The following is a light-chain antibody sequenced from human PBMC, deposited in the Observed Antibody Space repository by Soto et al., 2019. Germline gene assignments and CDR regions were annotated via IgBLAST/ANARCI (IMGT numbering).Light chain of an antibody. CDR3: QQSYSIPVT. Sequence: DVQMTQSPSSLSPSVGDRVTITCRASQDISSYVNWYQQKPGRAPNLLISGASSLQSGVPSRFSGRGSGTDFTLTTSSLQPEDCATYFCQQSYSIPVTFGQGTKLEIK. CDR1: QDISSY. J-gene: IGKJ2*01. CDR2: GAS. V-gene: IGKV1-39*01.